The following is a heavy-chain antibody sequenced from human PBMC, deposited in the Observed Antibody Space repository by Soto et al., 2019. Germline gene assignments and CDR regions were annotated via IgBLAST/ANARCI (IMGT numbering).Heavy chain of an antibody. CDR1: GGSISSYY. CDR2: IYYSGST. Sequence: LSLTCSVSGGSISSYYWNWIRQPPGKGLEWIAYIYYSGSTKYNPSLKSRVTISVDTSKNQFSLKLSSVTAADTAVYYCARGDYGDYGDAFDIWGQGTMVTVSS. D-gene: IGHD4-17*01. CDR3: ARGDYGDYGDAFDI. V-gene: IGHV4-59*01. J-gene: IGHJ3*02.